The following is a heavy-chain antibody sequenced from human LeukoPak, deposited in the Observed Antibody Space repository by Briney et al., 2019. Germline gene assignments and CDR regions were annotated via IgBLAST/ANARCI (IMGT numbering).Heavy chain of an antibody. CDR1: GYTFTGYY. D-gene: IGHD4-17*01. V-gene: IGHV1-2*02. Sequence: ASVKVSCKASGYTFTGYYMHWVRQAPGQGLEWMGWINPNSGGTNYAQKLQGRVTMTTDTSTSTAYMELRSLRSDDTAVYYCARGGHGDTGAFDIWGQGTMVTVSS. CDR3: ARGGHGDTGAFDI. J-gene: IGHJ3*02. CDR2: INPNSGGT.